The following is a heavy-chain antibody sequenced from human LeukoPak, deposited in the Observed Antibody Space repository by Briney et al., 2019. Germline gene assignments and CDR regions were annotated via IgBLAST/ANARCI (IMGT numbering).Heavy chain of an antibody. D-gene: IGHD3-10*01. J-gene: IGHJ4*02. V-gene: IGHV3-48*03. Sequence: GGSLRLSCAASGFTFSSYEMNWVRQAPGKGLEWVSYISSSGSTIYHADSVKGRFTISRDNAKNSLYLQMNSLRAEDMAVYYCARASGGLWFGEPYDYWGQGTLVTVSS. CDR3: ARASGGLWFGEPYDY. CDR1: GFTFSSYE. CDR2: ISSSGSTI.